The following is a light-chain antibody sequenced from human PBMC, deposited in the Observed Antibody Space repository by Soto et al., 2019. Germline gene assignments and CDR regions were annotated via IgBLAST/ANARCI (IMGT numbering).Light chain of an antibody. CDR1: SSDVGGYNY. Sequence: QSVLAQPASVSGSPGQSITMSCTGTSSDVGGYNYVSWYQQHPGKAPKLMIYEVSNRPSGVSNRFSGSKSGNTASLTISGLQAEDEADYYCSSYTSSSLYVFGTGTKVTVL. J-gene: IGLJ1*01. CDR2: EVS. CDR3: SSYTSSSLYV. V-gene: IGLV2-14*01.